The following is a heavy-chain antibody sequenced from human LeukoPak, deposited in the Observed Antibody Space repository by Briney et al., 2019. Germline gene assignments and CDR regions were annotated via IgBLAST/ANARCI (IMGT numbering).Heavy chain of an antibody. CDR3: AKDGRQWKTYFYGSGSANAFDI. D-gene: IGHD3-10*01. CDR2: IGTAGEI. Sequence: PGGSLRLSCAASGFTFRSYDMHWVRQATGKGLEWVSGIGTAGEIYYPGSVKGRFTISRENAKNSLYLQMNSLRAGDTAVYYCAKDGRQWKTYFYGSGSANAFDIWGQGTMVTVSS. V-gene: IGHV3-13*01. J-gene: IGHJ3*02. CDR1: GFTFRSYD.